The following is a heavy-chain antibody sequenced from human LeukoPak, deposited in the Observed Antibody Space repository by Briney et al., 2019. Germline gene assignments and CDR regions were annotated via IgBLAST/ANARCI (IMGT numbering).Heavy chain of an antibody. CDR2: INPNSGGT. CDR1: GYTFTGYY. J-gene: IGHJ1*01. CDR3: ARGGGQDIAAAGRYFQH. D-gene: IGHD6-13*01. Sequence: ASVKVSCKASGYTFTGYYMHWVRQAPGQGLEWMGWINPNSGGTNYAQKFQGRVTMTRDTSISTAYMELSRLRSDDTAVYYCARGGGQDIAAAGRYFQHWGQGTLVTVSS. V-gene: IGHV1-2*02.